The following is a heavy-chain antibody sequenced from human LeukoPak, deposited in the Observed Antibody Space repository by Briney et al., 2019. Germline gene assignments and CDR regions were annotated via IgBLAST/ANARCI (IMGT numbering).Heavy chain of an antibody. Sequence: PPGGSLRLSCAVSGFTFDDYGMSWVRQAPGKGLEWASGINWNGGSTGYADSVKGRFTISRDNAKKSLYLKMNSLRGEDTALYYCVRDYCGGDCYPFDYWGQGTLVTVSS. D-gene: IGHD2-21*02. CDR1: GFTFDDYG. CDR2: INWNGGST. V-gene: IGHV3-20*04. CDR3: VRDYCGGDCYPFDY. J-gene: IGHJ4*02.